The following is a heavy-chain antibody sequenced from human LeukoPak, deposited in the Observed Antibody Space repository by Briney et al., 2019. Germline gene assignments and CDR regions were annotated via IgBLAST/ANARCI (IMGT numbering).Heavy chain of an antibody. J-gene: IGHJ4*02. CDR3: ARENVDTAIALDY. V-gene: IGHV4-30-4*01. D-gene: IGHD5-18*01. CDR2: IYYSGST. CDR1: GGSISSGDYY. Sequence: SETLSLTCTVSGGSISSGDYYWGWIRQPPGKGLEWIGYIYYSGSTYYNPSLKSRVTISVDTSKNQFSLKLSSVTAADTAVYYCARENVDTAIALDYWGQGTLVTVSS.